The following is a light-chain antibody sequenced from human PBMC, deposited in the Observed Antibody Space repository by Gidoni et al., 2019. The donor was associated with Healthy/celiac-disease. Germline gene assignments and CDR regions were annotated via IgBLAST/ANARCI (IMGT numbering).Light chain of an antibody. CDR3: HQTYSTPA. Sequence: DIQMTQSPSSLSASVGDRVTITCRASQSISSYLNWYQQKPGKAPKLLIYAASSLQSGVPARLSGSGTGTDFTLTISSLQPEDFATYYCHQTYSTPAFXQXTKVGIQ. J-gene: IGKJ1*01. V-gene: IGKV1-39*01. CDR1: QSISSY. CDR2: AAS.